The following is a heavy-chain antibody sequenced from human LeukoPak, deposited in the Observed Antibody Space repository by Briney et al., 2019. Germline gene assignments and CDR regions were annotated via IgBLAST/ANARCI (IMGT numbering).Heavy chain of an antibody. J-gene: IGHJ4*02. D-gene: IGHD1-26*01. CDR2: IYTTGST. CDR1: GGSITNGGYY. Sequence: SVTLSLTCTVSGGSITNGGYYWSWIRQPAGKGLEWIGRIYTTGSTNYNPSLKSRVTISLDTSKNQFSLKLSSVSAEDTALYYCARERLGGSYYRPVEYWGQGALVTVSS. V-gene: IGHV4-61*02. CDR3: ARERLGGSYYRPVEY.